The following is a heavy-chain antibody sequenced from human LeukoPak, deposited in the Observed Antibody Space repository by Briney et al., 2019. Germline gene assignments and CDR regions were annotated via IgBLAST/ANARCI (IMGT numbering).Heavy chain of an antibody. CDR2: IRYDGSNK. Sequence: GGSLRLSCAASGFTFSSYGMHWVRQAPGKGLEWVAFIRYDGSNKYYADSVKGRFTISRDNSKSTLYLQMNSLRAEDTAVYYCAKGAVWFGEFDDDYWGQGTLVTVSS. CDR1: GFTFSSYG. D-gene: IGHD3-10*01. CDR3: AKGAVWFGEFDDDY. J-gene: IGHJ4*02. V-gene: IGHV3-30*02.